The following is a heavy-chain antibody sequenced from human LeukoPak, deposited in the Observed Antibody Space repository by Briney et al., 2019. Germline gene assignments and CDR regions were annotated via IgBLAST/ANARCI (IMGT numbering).Heavy chain of an antibody. CDR1: GFTFSRYW. Sequence: GGSLRLSCAASGFTFSRYWMHWVRQAPGKGLVWVSRINGDGSTTSYADSVKGGFTISRDNAKSTLYLQMNSLRAEDTAVYYCATGNYYDSRGYYTFGHWGQGTLVTVSS. V-gene: IGHV3-74*01. CDR3: ATGNYYDSRGYYTFGH. CDR2: INGDGSTT. J-gene: IGHJ1*01. D-gene: IGHD3-22*01.